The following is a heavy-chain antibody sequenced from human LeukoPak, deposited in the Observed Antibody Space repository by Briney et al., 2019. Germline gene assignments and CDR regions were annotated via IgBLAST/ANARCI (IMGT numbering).Heavy chain of an antibody. CDR1: GGSISSSSYY. J-gene: IGHJ5*02. CDR2: IYYSGST. Sequence: PSETLSLTCTVSGGSISSSSYYWGWIRQPPGKGLEWIGSIYYSGSTYYNPSLKSRVTISVDTSKNQFSLKLSSVTAADTAVYYCARLLKKAGKFRFDPWGQGTLVTVSS. V-gene: IGHV4-39*01. D-gene: IGHD1-14*01. CDR3: ARLLKKAGKFRFDP.